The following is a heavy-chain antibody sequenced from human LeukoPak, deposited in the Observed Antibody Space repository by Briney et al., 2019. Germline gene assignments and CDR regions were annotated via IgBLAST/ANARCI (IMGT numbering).Heavy chain of an antibody. D-gene: IGHD2-15*01. V-gene: IGHV4-34*01. CDR3: ARALRLYYYYYMDV. CDR2: INHTGKS. CDR1: GGSFNDNY. J-gene: IGHJ6*03. Sequence: SETLSLACALSGGSFNDNYWCWIRQPPVKALEWIGEINHTGKSNYNPSLKSRTTISMDTSKNQFSLELNSVTAADTAVYYCARALRLYYYYYMDVWGKGTTVTVSS.